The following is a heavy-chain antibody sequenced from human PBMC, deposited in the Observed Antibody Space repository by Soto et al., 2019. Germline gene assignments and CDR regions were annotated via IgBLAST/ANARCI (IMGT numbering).Heavy chain of an antibody. V-gene: IGHV1-46*03. CDR3: ARAGTYYDFWSGPYYFDY. J-gene: IGHJ4*02. D-gene: IGHD3-3*01. Sequence: ASVKVSCKASGYTFTSYYMHWVRQAPGQGLEWMGIINPSGGSTSYAQKFQGRVTMTRDTSTSTVYMELSSLRSEDTAVYYCARAGTYYDFWSGPYYFDYWGQGTLVTVSS. CDR1: GYTFTSYY. CDR2: INPSGGST.